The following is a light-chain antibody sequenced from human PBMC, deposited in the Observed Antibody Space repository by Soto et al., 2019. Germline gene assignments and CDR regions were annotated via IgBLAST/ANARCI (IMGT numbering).Light chain of an antibody. CDR2: AES. Sequence: DIQLTQSPSFLSASVGDRVTITCRASQGIAGSLAWYQQKPGKPPKLLIYAESTLQSGVPSRFSGSGSGTRGTLTISSLQPEDFATYYCQQYNSYSGTFGQGTKVDIK. V-gene: IGKV1-9*01. CDR3: QQYNSYSGT. J-gene: IGKJ1*01. CDR1: QGIAGS.